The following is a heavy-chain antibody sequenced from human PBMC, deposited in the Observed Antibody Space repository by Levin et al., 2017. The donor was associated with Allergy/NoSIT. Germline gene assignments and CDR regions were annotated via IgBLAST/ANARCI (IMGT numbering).Heavy chain of an antibody. D-gene: IGHD3-3*01. CDR2: IKDDGSKQ. J-gene: IGHJ4*02. CDR3: ARDWSGTGVGIDY. Sequence: PGGSLRLSCAASGFTFSGHWMSWVRQAPGKGLEWVAIIKDDGSKQDFVDSVKGRFTISRDNAKNSLYLQMDGLRAEDTAVYYCARDWSGTGVGIDYWGQGTLVTVSS. CDR1: GFTFSGHW. V-gene: IGHV3-7*04.